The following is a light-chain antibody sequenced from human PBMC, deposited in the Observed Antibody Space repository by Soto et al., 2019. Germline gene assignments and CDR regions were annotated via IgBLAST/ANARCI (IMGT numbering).Light chain of an antibody. CDR3: SSYTSSSTRCV. V-gene: IGLV2-14*01. J-gene: IGLJ1*01. CDR1: RSDVGGYNY. Sequence: QSVLTQPASVSGSPGQSITISCTGTRSDVGGYNYVSWYQQHPGKAPKLMIYDVSNRPSGVSNRFSGSKSGNTASLTISGLQAEDEADYYCSSYTSSSTRCVFGTGTKVTVL. CDR2: DVS.